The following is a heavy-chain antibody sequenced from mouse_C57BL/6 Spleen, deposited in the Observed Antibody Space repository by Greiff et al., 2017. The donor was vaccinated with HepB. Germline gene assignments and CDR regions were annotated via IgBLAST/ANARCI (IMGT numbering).Heavy chain of an antibody. CDR1: GYTFTDYE. V-gene: IGHV1-15*01. CDR3: TRWPLITTVVGGDY. D-gene: IGHD1-1*01. J-gene: IGHJ2*01. Sequence: QVQLQQSGAELVRPGASVTLSCKASGYTFTDYEMHWVKQTPVHGLEWIGAIDPETGGTAYNQKFKGKAILTADKSSSTAYMELRSLTSEDSAVYFGTRWPLITTVVGGDYWGQGTTLTVSS. CDR2: IDPETGGT.